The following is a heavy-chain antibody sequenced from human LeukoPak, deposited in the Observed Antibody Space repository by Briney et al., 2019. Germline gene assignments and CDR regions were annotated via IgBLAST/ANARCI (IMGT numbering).Heavy chain of an antibody. V-gene: IGHV4-59*01. CDR1: GFTFSSYA. Sequence: TGGSLRLSCAASGFTFSSYAMSWVRQAPGKGLEWIGYVYNSGSTDYNPSLKSRVTISADTSKNQFSLKLSSVIAADTAVYYCVRDRELNYWGQGILVTVSS. CDR3: VRDRELNY. J-gene: IGHJ4*02. CDR2: VYNSGST. D-gene: IGHD5-24*01.